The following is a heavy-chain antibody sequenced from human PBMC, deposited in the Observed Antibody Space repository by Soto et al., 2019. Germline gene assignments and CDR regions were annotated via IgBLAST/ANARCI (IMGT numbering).Heavy chain of an antibody. V-gene: IGHV3-23*01. Sequence: EVQLLESGGGLVQPGGSLRLSCAASGFTFSSYAMSWVRQAPGKGLEWVSAISGSGGSTYYADSVKGRFTISRDNSKNTLYLQMNSLRAEDTAVYYCAKDADGISSSWHVLAAGYWGQGTLVTVSS. CDR1: GFTFSSYA. CDR2: ISGSGGST. D-gene: IGHD6-13*01. CDR3: AKDADGISSSWHVLAAGY. J-gene: IGHJ4*02.